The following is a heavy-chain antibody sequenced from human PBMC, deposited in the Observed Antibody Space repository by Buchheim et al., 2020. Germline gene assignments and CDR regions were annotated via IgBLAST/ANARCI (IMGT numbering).Heavy chain of an antibody. Sequence: EVQLLESGGGLVQPGGSLRLSCAASGFTFSSYAMSWVRQAPGKGLEWVSAICGSGGSTYYADSVKGPFTISRDNSQNTLYLQMNSLRAEDTAVYYYAKAPYYDYVWGSYRPYFDNWGQRTL. D-gene: IGHD3-16*02. J-gene: IGHJ4*02. CDR1: GFTFSSYA. V-gene: IGHV3-23*01. CDR2: ICGSGGST. CDR3: AKAPYYDYVWGSYRPYFDN.